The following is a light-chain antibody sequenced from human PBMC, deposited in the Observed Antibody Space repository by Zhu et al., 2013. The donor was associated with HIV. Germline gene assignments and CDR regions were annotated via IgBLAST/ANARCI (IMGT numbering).Light chain of an antibody. J-gene: IGKJ4*01. Sequence: EIVLTQSPATLSLSPGERATLSCRASQSVGSYLGWYQQKPGQAPRLLIYDESNRATGIPARFSGSGSGTDFTLTISSLQPEDFATYYCQQANSFPLTFGGGTKVEIK. V-gene: IGKV3-11*01. CDR3: QQANSFPLT. CDR2: DES. CDR1: QSVGSY.